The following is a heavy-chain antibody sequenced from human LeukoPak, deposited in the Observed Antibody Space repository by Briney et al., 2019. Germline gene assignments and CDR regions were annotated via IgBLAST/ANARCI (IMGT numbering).Heavy chain of an antibody. CDR3: ARGGYYFDY. D-gene: IGHD2-15*01. J-gene: IGHJ4*02. CDR1: GFTFSSYG. CDR2: IWYDGSNK. V-gene: IGHV3-33*01. Sequence: PGGSLGLSCAASGFTFSSYGMHWVRQAPGKGLEWVAVIWYDGSNKYYADSVKGRFTISRDNSKNTLYLQMNSLRAEDTAAYYCARGGYYFDYWGQGTLVTVSS.